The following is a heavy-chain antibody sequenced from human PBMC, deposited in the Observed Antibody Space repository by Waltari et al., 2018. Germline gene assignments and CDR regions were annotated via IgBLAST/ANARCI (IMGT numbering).Heavy chain of an antibody. J-gene: IGHJ4*02. CDR2: ISYDGSNK. V-gene: IGHV3-30-3*01. Sequence: QVQLVESGGGMVQHGRSLRLSCAASGFNFSSYAMHWVRQAPGKGLEGVAVISYDGSNKYYADSVKGRFTISRDNSKNTLYLQMNSLSAEDSAVYYCAIDYGSLDAITMIVVVTYPFYFDYWGQGTLVTVSS. CDR3: AIDYGSLDAITMIVVVTYPFYFDY. CDR1: GFNFSSYA. D-gene: IGHD3-22*01.